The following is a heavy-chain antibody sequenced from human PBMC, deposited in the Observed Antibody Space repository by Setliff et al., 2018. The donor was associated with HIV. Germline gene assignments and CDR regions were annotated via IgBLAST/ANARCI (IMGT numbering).Heavy chain of an antibody. Sequence: SETLSLTCTVSGGSIKSSSYYWGWIRQPPGKGLEWIGSIYYSGNTYYSPSLKSRVTILEDTSRNQFSLRLSSVTAADTAIYYCARVPTSSWYVTTQRTKEYFHHWGQGTLVTVSS. CDR3: ARVPTSSWYVTTQRTKEYFHH. V-gene: IGHV4-39*07. D-gene: IGHD6-13*01. CDR2: IYYSGNT. J-gene: IGHJ1*01. CDR1: GGSIKSSSYY.